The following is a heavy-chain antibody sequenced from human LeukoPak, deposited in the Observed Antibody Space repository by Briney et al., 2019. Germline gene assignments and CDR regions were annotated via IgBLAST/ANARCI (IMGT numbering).Heavy chain of an antibody. CDR3: ARDVSGTGGKDY. CDR1: GFGFSNFW. V-gene: IGHV3-7*01. Sequence: GGSLRLSCAASGFGFSNFWMSWVRQAPGKGPEWVANIKEDGSLKNYVDSVEGRFTVSRDNAKNTLYLQMNSLRAEDTAVYYCARDVSGTGGKDYWGQGTLVTVSS. CDR2: IKEDGSLK. D-gene: IGHD1-1*01. J-gene: IGHJ4*02.